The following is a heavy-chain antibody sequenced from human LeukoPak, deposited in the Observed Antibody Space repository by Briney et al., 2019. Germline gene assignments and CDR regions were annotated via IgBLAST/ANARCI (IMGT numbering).Heavy chain of an antibody. Sequence: SETLSLTCTVSGGSISSYYWSWIRQPPGKGLEWIGYIYYSGSTNYNPSLKSRVTISVDTSKNQFSLKLSSVTAADTAVYYCARGGLRYFDIDYWGQGTLVTVSS. CDR3: ARGGLRYFDIDY. J-gene: IGHJ4*02. V-gene: IGHV4-59*01. CDR1: GGSISSYY. D-gene: IGHD3-9*01. CDR2: IYYSGST.